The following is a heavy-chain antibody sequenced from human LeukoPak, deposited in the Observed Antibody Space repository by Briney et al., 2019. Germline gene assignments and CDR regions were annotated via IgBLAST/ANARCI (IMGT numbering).Heavy chain of an antibody. J-gene: IGHJ4*02. CDR1: GFNFRNYG. CDR3: AKGRYVGDD. D-gene: IGHD3-9*01. CDR2: ITGSGDIT. Sequence: GGSLRLSCAASGFNFRNYGMSWVRQAPGKGLEWVSVITGSGDITYYADSVKGRFTISRDNSKNMLYLQMNSLRAEDAALYYCAKGRYVGDDWGQGTLVTVSS. V-gene: IGHV3-23*01.